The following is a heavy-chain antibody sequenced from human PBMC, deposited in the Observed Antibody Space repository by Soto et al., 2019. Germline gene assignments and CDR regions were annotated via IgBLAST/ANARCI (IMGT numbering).Heavy chain of an antibody. CDR3: ARALYSDTPQGDWFDP. CDR1: GYTFTSYD. CDR2: MNPNSGNT. J-gene: IGHJ5*02. V-gene: IGHV1-8*01. D-gene: IGHD2-15*01. Sequence: QVQLVQSGAEVKKPGASVKVSCKASGYTFTSYDINWVRQATGQGLEWMGWMNPNSGNTGYAQKFQGRVTMTRNTSISTAYMELSSLRSEDTAVYYCARALYSDTPQGDWFDPWGQGTLVTVSS.